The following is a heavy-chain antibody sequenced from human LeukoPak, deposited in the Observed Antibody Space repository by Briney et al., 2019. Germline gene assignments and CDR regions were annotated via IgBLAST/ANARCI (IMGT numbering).Heavy chain of an antibody. V-gene: IGHV3-11*04. CDR3: ARALSYKAWFDP. CDR1: GFTFSDYY. CDR2: ISSSGGTI. D-gene: IGHD1-14*01. J-gene: IGHJ5*02. Sequence: GGSLRLSCAASGFTFSDYYMSWIRQAPGKGLEWVSYISSSGGTIYYADSVKGRFTISRDNAKNSLYLQMNSLRAEDTAVYYCARALSYKAWFDPWGQGTLVTVSS.